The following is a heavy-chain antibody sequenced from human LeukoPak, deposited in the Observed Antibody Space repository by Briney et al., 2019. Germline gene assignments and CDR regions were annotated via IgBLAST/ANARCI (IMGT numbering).Heavy chain of an antibody. Sequence: SVKVSCKASVYTFTKYYVEWVRQAPGQGLEWMGWINPAIGGTKPAQRVQGRVTMTTNTSISAASMELSSLTSDDTAVYYCTRGFQHGFDPWGQGTL. CDR3: TRGFQHGFDP. V-gene: IGHV1-2*02. D-gene: IGHD2-21*01. CDR1: VYTFTKYY. J-gene: IGHJ5*02. CDR2: INPAIGGT.